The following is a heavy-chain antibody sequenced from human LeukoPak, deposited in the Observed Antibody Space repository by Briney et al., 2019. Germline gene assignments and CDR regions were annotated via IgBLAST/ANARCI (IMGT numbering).Heavy chain of an antibody. D-gene: IGHD3-3*01. Sequence: GESLKISSKGFGDGFTSYWIGCLRQMPGKGLEWMRIVYPGDSDTRYSPSFQGQVTISADKSVSTAYLQWSSLKASATAMYYCARQGYDFWSGPYDYWGQGTLVTVSS. CDR2: VYPGDSDT. J-gene: IGHJ4*02. V-gene: IGHV5-51*01. CDR1: GDGFTSYW. CDR3: ARQGYDFWSGPYDY.